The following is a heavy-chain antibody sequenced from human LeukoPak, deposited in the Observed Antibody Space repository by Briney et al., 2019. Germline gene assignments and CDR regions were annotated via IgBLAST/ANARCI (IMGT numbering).Heavy chain of an antibody. CDR2: IIPIFGTA. V-gene: IGHV1-69*05. Sequence: SVKVSCKASGGTFSNYAITWVRQAPGQGLEWMGGIIPIFGTANYAQKFQGRVSLTTDESATTAYMELSSLGSEDTAVYYCARDLSVAVDNWFDPWGQGTLDTVSS. CDR1: GGTFSNYA. CDR3: ARDLSVAVDNWFDP. J-gene: IGHJ5*02. D-gene: IGHD6-19*01.